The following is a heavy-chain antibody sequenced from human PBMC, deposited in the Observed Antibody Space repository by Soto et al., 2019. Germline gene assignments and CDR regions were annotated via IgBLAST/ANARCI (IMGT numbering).Heavy chain of an antibody. CDR2: IYYSGST. J-gene: IGHJ3*01. CDR3: VRGDPGACSSTSCSDAFDL. V-gene: IGHV4-30-4*01. CDR1: GGSISSGDYY. D-gene: IGHD2-2*01. Sequence: QVQLHESGPGLVKPSQTLSLTCTVSGGSISSGDYYWNWIRQPPGKGREWIGSIYYSGSTYYSPSLTGRVAISGGTSKNQFSLKLTSVTAADTAVYYCVRGDPGACSSTSCSDAFDLWGRGTMVAVSS.